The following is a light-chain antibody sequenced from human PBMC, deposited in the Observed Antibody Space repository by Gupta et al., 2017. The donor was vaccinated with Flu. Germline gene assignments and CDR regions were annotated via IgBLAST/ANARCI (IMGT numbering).Light chain of an antibody. V-gene: IGLV2-18*02. J-gene: IGLJ1*01. CDR1: SSDVGTYNR. CDR2: EVS. Sequence: QSALTQPPSVSGSPVQSVPISCTGTSSDVGTYNRVSWYQQPPGTAPKLMIYEVSNRPSGVPDRFSGSKSGNTASLTISGLQGEDEAYYYCSSYTSSSTYVFGTGTKVTVL. CDR3: SSYTSSSTYV.